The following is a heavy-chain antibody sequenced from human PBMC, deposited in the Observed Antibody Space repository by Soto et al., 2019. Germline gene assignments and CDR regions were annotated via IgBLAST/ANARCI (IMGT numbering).Heavy chain of an antibody. CDR3: AKDEMYYGSGTYFTYYAMDV. V-gene: IGHV3-30*18. D-gene: IGHD3-10*01. J-gene: IGHJ6*02. CDR1: GFIFSSYG. Sequence: PGGSLRLSCAASGFIFSSYGIHWVRQAPAKGLEWVALISYDGSEKYYGDSVNGRFTISRDNSKNTLYLQMTILRIEDTAVYYCAKDEMYYGSGTYFTYYAMDVWGLRSTVTVSS. CDR2: ISYDGSEK.